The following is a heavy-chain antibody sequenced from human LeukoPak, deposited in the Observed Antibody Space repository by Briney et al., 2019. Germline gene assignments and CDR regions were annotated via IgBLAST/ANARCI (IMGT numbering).Heavy chain of an antibody. CDR3: ARDYYYGSGSSNYYYYYMDV. CDR1: GYTFTSYG. J-gene: IGHJ6*03. Sequence: ASVKVSCKASGYTFTSYGISWVRQAPGQGLEWMGWISAYNGNTNYAQKLQGRVTMTTDTSTSTAYMELRSLRSDDTAVYYCARDYYYGSGSSNYYYYYMDVWGKGTTVTVSS. CDR2: ISAYNGNT. V-gene: IGHV1-18*01. D-gene: IGHD3-10*01.